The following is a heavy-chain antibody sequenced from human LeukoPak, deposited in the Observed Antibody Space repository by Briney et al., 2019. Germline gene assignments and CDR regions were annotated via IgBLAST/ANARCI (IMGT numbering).Heavy chain of an antibody. V-gene: IGHV1-18*01. CDR2: ISAYNGNT. J-gene: IGHJ4*02. Sequence: ASVKVSCKASGGTFSSYAISWVRQAPGQGLEWMGGISAYNGNTNYAQKLQGRVTMTTDTSTSTAYMELRSLRSDDTAVYYCARVGISSGGFDYWGQGTLVTVSS. CDR3: ARVGISSGGFDY. D-gene: IGHD6-25*01. CDR1: GGTFSSYA.